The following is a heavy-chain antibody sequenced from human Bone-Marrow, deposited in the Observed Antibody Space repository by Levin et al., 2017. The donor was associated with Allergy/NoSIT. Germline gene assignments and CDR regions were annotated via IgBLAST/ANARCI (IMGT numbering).Heavy chain of an antibody. CDR3: AKQRSAIFGVFDAFDT. CDR2: ISGTGTTT. D-gene: IGHD3-3*01. J-gene: IGHJ3*02. V-gene: IGHV3-48*04. CDR1: EFTFSQYN. Sequence: GGSLRLSCAASEFTFSQYNMNWVRQAPGKGLEWISYISGTGTTTFYADSVKGRITVSRDNAKNSLVLQMDSLRVEDTAVYYCAKQRSAIFGVFDAFDTWGQGTLVTVSS.